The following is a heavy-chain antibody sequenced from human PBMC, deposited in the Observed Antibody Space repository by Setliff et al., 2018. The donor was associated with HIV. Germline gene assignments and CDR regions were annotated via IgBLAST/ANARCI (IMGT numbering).Heavy chain of an antibody. D-gene: IGHD4-4*01. CDR1: GYTFTSYG. V-gene: IGHV1-18*01. J-gene: IGHJ4*02. CDR2: ISAYNGNT. Sequence: GASVKVSCKASGYTFTSYGISWVRQAPGQGLEWMGWISAYNGNTNYAPQFQGRVSVTTDTATSTVHMELRSLGSDDTAMYYCARDMDYSNPDYWGQGTLVTVSS. CDR3: ARDMDYSNPDY.